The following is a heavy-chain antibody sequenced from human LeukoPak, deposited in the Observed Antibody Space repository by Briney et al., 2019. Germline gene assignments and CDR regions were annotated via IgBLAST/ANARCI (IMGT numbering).Heavy chain of an antibody. Sequence: PGGSLRVSCAASGFTFSSYGMHWVRQAPGKGLEWVAVIWYDGSNKYYADSVKGRFTISRDNSKNTLYLQMNSLRAEDTAVYYCARDRGFFNPPEYYFDYWGQGTLVTVSS. CDR3: ARDRGFFNPPEYYFDY. D-gene: IGHD3-3*01. CDR2: IWYDGSNK. J-gene: IGHJ4*02. V-gene: IGHV3-33*01. CDR1: GFTFSSYG.